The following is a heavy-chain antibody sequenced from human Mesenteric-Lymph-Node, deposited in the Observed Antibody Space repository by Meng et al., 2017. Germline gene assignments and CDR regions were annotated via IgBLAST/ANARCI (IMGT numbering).Heavy chain of an antibody. J-gene: IGHJ3*02. Sequence: SETLSLTCTVSGGSVSSGSYYWSWIRQPPGRGLEWLGSIFSSGSTNYNPSFKSRMTMTADTSKNQFSLNLGSVTGADTATYYCVRADYYESSGGPFDIWGQGTMVTVSS. D-gene: IGHD3-22*01. V-gene: IGHV4-61*01. CDR2: IFSSGST. CDR1: GGSVSSGSYY. CDR3: VRADYYESSGGPFDI.